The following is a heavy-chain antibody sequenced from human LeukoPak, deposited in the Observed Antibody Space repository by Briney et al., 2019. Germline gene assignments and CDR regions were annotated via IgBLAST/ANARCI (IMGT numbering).Heavy chain of an antibody. CDR3: ARPLGGDLDAFDI. Sequence: SQTLSLTCAVSGVSVSRGGYSWSWIRQPPGKGLQLIGYIFPSGNTYYNPSLNSRVTISVDTSKSQLFLKLTSVTAADTAMYFCARPLGGDLDAFDIWGQGTMVTVSS. D-gene: IGHD3-16*01. CDR2: IFPSGNT. J-gene: IGHJ3*02. CDR1: GVSVSRGGYS. V-gene: IGHV4-30-2*02.